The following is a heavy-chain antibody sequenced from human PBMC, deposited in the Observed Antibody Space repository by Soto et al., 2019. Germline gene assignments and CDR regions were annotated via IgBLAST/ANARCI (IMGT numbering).Heavy chain of an antibody. CDR3: ARHSRVVPAADDDAFDI. Sequence: PGESLKISCKGSGYSFTSYWIGWVRQMPGKGLEWMGIIYPGYSDTRYSPSFQGQVTISADKYISTAYLQWSSLKASDTAMYYCARHSRVVPAADDDAFDIWGQGTMVTVSS. CDR1: GYSFTSYW. D-gene: IGHD2-2*01. CDR2: IYPGYSDT. V-gene: IGHV5-51*01. J-gene: IGHJ3*02.